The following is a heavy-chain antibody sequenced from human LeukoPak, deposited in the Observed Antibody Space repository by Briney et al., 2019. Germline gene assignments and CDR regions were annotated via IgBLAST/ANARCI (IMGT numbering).Heavy chain of an antibody. Sequence: PSETLSLTCTVSGGSISSSSYYWGWIRQPPGKGLEWIGSIYYSGSTYYNPSLKSRVTISVDTSKYQFSLKLSSVTAADTAVYYCARQDGGYYYDSSGYYYVGDAFDIWGQGTMVTVSS. D-gene: IGHD3-22*01. CDR3: ARQDGGYYYDSSGYYYVGDAFDI. CDR2: IYYSGST. CDR1: GGSISSSSYY. J-gene: IGHJ3*02. V-gene: IGHV4-39*01.